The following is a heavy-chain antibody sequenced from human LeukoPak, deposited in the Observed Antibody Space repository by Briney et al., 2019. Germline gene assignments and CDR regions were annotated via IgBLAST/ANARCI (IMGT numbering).Heavy chain of an antibody. V-gene: IGHV1-18*01. Sequence: ASVKVSCKASGYTFSSYGLSWVRQAPGQGLEWMGWISGYNGNTNYAQKLQGRVTMTTGTSTSTAYMELRSLRSDDTAVYYCARGGGSMTFEDYWGQGTLVTVSS. J-gene: IGHJ4*02. CDR3: ARGGGSMTFEDY. CDR2: ISGYNGNT. CDR1: GYTFSSYG. D-gene: IGHD2/OR15-2a*01.